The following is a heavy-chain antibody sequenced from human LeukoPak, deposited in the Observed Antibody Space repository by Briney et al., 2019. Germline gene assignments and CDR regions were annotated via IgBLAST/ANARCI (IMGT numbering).Heavy chain of an antibody. V-gene: IGHV3-23*01. Sequence: PGGSLSLSCAASGFTFSSYAMNWVRQAPGEGLEWVSAISARGDSTYYADSVKGRLTISRDNSKNTMYLRMNRLRGEDTAVYYCAKDLDYSNYERGFDHWGQGTLVTVSS. CDR2: ISARGDST. CDR3: AKDLDYSNYERGFDH. J-gene: IGHJ4*02. D-gene: IGHD4-11*01. CDR1: GFTFSSYA.